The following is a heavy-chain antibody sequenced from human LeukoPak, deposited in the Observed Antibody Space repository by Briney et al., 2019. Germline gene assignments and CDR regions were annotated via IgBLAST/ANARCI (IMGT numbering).Heavy chain of an antibody. CDR2: ISYDGSNK. J-gene: IGHJ4*02. V-gene: IGHV3-30*04. CDR3: ARVLGYSGSYEDY. CDR1: GFTFSSYA. Sequence: PGGSLRLSCAASGFTFSSYAMHWVRQAPGKGLEWVAVISYDGSNKYYADSVKGRFTISRDNSKNTLYLQMSSLRAEDTAVYYCARVLGYSGSYEDYWGQGTLVTVSS. D-gene: IGHD1-26*01.